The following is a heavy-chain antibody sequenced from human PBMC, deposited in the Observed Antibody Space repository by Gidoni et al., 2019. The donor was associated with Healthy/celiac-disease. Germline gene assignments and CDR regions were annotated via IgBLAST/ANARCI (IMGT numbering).Heavy chain of an antibody. Sequence: EVQLVESGGGLVKPGGSLSLSCAASGFTFSNDWLRWVRQAPGKGMEWVGRIKSKADGGTTDYAAPVKGRFTISRDDSKNTLYLQMNSLKTEDTAVYYCTTEGRNYDFWSGYYNSGFDPWGQGTLVTVSS. CDR3: TTEGRNYDFWSGYYNSGFDP. V-gene: IGHV3-15*01. D-gene: IGHD3-3*01. CDR2: IKSKADGGTT. CDR1: GFTFSNDW. J-gene: IGHJ5*02.